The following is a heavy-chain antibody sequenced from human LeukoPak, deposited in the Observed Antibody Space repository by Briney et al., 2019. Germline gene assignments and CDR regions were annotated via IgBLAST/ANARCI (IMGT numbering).Heavy chain of an antibody. CDR3: AIMGSAYGNAFDV. D-gene: IGHD3-3*01. CDR2: YYYGGST. J-gene: IGHJ3*01. Sequence: KPSETLSLTCTFSGGSVNSHFCSWVRHSPGKELEWIGYYYYGGSTLYNPSLSSRVTISVDASKNHFFLRLNSVTATDTGVYYCAIMGSAYGNAFDVRGQGTMVTVSP. V-gene: IGHV4-59*02. CDR1: GGSVNSHF.